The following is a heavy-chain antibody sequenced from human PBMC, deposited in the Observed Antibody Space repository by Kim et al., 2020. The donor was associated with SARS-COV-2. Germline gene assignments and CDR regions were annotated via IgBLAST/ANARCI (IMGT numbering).Heavy chain of an antibody. CDR3: ARRGQYSSSSLDFDS. CDR1: GASINSYY. D-gene: IGHD6-6*01. Sequence: SETLSLTCTVSGASINSYYWSWIRQPPGKGLEWIGFVYYTGHTNYAPSLKSRVTISVDTSKNQFSLKLSSVTAADTAVYYCARRGQYSSSSLDFDSWGQGALVTVSS. V-gene: IGHV4-59*08. CDR2: VYYTGHT. J-gene: IGHJ4*02.